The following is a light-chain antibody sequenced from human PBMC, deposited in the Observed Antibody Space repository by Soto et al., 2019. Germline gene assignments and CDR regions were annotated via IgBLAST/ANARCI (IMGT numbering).Light chain of an antibody. V-gene: IGKV1-33*01. CDR2: DAS. J-gene: IGKJ5*01. Sequence: DIPMTQSPSSLSASVGDRVTITCQASQDISNYLNWYQQKPGKAPKLLIYDASNLETGVTSRLSGSGSGTDFTFTISSLQPEDIATYYCQQYDNLRITVGQGTRLEIK. CDR3: QQYDNLRIT. CDR1: QDISNY.